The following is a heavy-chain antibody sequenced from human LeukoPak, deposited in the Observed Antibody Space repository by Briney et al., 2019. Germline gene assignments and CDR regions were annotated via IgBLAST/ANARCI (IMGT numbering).Heavy chain of an antibody. CDR2: IYHSGST. J-gene: IGHJ2*01. CDR1: GGSISSGGYS. V-gene: IGHV4-30-2*05. Sequence: SETLSLTCAVSGGSISSGGYSWSWIRQPPGKGLEWIGYIYHSGSTYYNPSLKSRVTISVDTSKNQFSLKLSSVTAADTAVYYCARDIGWYFDLWGRGTLVTVSS. CDR3: ARDIGWYFDL.